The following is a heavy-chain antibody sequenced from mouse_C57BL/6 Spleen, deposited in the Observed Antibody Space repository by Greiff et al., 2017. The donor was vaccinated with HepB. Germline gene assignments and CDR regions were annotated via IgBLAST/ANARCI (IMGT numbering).Heavy chain of an antibody. CDR1: GYTFTSYW. Sequence: QVQLKQPGAELVRPGSSVKLSCKASGYTFTSYWMHWVKQRPIQGLEWIGNIDPSDSETHYNQKFKDKATLTVDKSSSTAYMQLSSLTSEDSAVYYCASSYYSNYFAYWGQGTLVTVSA. D-gene: IGHD2-5*01. V-gene: IGHV1-52*01. J-gene: IGHJ3*01. CDR3: ASSYYSNYFAY. CDR2: IDPSDSET.